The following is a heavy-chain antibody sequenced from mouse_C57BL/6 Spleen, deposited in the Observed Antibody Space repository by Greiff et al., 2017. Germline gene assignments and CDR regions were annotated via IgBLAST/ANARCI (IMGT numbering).Heavy chain of an antibody. CDR2: IVPNSGGT. Sequence: VQLQQPGAELVKPGASVKLSCKASGYTFTSYWMHWVKQRPGRGLEWIGRIVPNSGGTKYNEKFKSKATLTVDKPSSTAYMQLSSLTSEDSAVYYCAREGNYDCFDYWGQGTTLTVSS. J-gene: IGHJ2*01. CDR3: AREGNYDCFDY. D-gene: IGHD1-1*01. V-gene: IGHV1-72*01. CDR1: GYTFTSYW.